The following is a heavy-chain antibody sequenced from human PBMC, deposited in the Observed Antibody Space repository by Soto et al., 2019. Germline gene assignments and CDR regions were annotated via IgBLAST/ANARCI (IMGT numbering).Heavy chain of an antibody. CDR3: TSPGIVATTLMDV. V-gene: IGHV3-73*01. Sequence: PGGSLRLSCAASGFTFSGSAMHWVRQASGKGLEWVGRIRSKANSYATAYAASVKGRFTISRDDSKNTAYLQMNSLKTEDTAVYYCTSPGIVATTLMDVWGQGTTVTVSS. D-gene: IGHD5-12*01. CDR2: IRSKANSYAT. J-gene: IGHJ6*02. CDR1: GFTFSGSA.